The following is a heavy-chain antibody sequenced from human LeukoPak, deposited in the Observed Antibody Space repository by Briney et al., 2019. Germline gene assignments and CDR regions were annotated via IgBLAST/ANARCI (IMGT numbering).Heavy chain of an antibody. D-gene: IGHD3-9*01. V-gene: IGHV3-23*01. CDR3: AKTDVDYDILTVSYFDY. J-gene: IGHJ4*02. CDR2: VSSSGGST. Sequence: GGSLRLSCAASGFTFSSYAMSWVRQAPGKGLEWVSAVSSSGGSTYYADSVKGRFTISRDNSKNTLYLQMNSLRAEDTAVYYCAKTDVDYDILTVSYFDYWGQGTLVTVSS. CDR1: GFTFSSYA.